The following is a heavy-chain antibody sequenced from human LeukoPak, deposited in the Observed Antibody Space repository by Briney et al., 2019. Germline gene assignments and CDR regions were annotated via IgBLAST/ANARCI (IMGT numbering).Heavy chain of an antibody. CDR3: AIVTYYYDSSGYLDY. Sequence: GASVKVSCKASGYTFTSYGISWVRQAPGQGLEWMGWISAYNGNTNYAQTLQGRVTMATDTSTSTAYMELRSLRSDDTAVYYCAIVTYYYDSSGYLDYWGQGTLVTVSS. D-gene: IGHD3-22*01. CDR1: GYTFTSYG. CDR2: ISAYNGNT. J-gene: IGHJ4*02. V-gene: IGHV1-18*01.